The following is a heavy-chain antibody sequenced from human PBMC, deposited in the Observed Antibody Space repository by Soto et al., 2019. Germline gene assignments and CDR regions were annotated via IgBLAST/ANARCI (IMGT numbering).Heavy chain of an antibody. Sequence: QVQLQESGPGLVKPSGTLSLTCAVSGGSISSSNWWSWVRQPPGKGLEWIGEIYHSGSTNYNPSPKSRVTLSVDKSKNQLSLKLSSVTAADTAVDYCASSVAAGPDGGETGGDYWGQGTLVTFSS. V-gene: IGHV4-4*02. J-gene: IGHJ4*02. CDR1: GGSISSSNW. D-gene: IGHD6-6*01. CDR3: ASSVAAGPDGGETGGDY. CDR2: IYHSGST.